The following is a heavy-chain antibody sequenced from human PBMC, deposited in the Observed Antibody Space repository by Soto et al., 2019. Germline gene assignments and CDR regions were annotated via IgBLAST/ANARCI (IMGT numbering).Heavy chain of an antibody. CDR2: IYHSGST. CDR1: GGSISSSNW. J-gene: IGHJ5*02. V-gene: IGHV4-4*02. Sequence: QVQLQESGPGLVKPSGTLSLTCAVSGGSISSSNWWSWVRQPPGKGLEWMGEIYHSGSTNYNPSLKSRVTISVDKSKNQFSLKLSSVTAADTAVYYCEREGYCSCGSCYWFDPWGQGALVTVSS. D-gene: IGHD2-15*01. CDR3: EREGYCSCGSCYWFDP.